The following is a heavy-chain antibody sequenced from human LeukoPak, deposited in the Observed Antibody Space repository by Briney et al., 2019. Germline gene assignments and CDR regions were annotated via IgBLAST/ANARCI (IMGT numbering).Heavy chain of an antibody. CDR3: VTPPDSAWHQFDY. D-gene: IGHD6-19*01. Sequence: GGSLRLSCAASGFTFSDHTFHWVRQAPDKGLEWVAVIAPDGSQKWYADSVRGRFTISRDNSKNTLSLHMNSLQTEDTAIYNCVTPPDSAWHQFDYWGQGTLVTVSS. V-gene: IGHV3-30-3*01. CDR1: GFTFSDHT. J-gene: IGHJ4*02. CDR2: IAPDGSQK.